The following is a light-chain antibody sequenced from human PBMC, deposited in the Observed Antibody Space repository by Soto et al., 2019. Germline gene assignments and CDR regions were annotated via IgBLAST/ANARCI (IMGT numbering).Light chain of an antibody. V-gene: IGKV3-15*01. CDR1: QSASSY. Sequence: MVLGQSHATVSLSPGRTATLSCRVSQSASSYLAWYQQKPSQAPRLLIYGASPRATGIPARYGGSRARTEFSPSLLSLYSEDMGVHYCQQYTPWPPGTFGQGTKVDIK. CDR2: GAS. J-gene: IGKJ1*01. CDR3: QQYTPWPPGT.